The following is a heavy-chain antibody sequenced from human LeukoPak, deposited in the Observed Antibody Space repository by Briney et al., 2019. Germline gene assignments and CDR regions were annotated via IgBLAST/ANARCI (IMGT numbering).Heavy chain of an antibody. D-gene: IGHD6-19*01. CDR1: GFTFSNYW. V-gene: IGHV3-74*01. CDR3: ARGPTFSGPGSFDY. J-gene: IGHJ4*02. CDR2: INDDGSAT. Sequence: GGSLRLSCAASGFTFSNYWMHWVRQVPGKGLVWVSRINDDGSATFYADSVKGRFTISRDNAKNTLFLQMNSLRAEDTAVYYCARGPTFSGPGSFDYWGQGTLVTVSS.